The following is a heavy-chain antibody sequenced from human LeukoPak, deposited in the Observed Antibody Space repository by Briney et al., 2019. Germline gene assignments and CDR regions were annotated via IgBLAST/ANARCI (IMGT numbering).Heavy chain of an antibody. V-gene: IGHV4-34*01. Sequence: SETLSLTCAVYGGSFSGYYWSWIRQPPGKGLEWIGEINHSGSTNYNPSLKSRVTISVDTSKNQFSLKLSSVTAADTAVYYCARDLYGDLDYWGQGTLVTVSS. CDR1: GGSFSGYY. CDR2: INHSGST. D-gene: IGHD4-17*01. CDR3: ARDLYGDLDY. J-gene: IGHJ4*02.